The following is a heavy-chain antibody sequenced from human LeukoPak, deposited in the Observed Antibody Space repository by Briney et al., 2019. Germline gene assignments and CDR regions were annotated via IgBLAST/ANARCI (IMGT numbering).Heavy chain of an antibody. CDR1: GFTFSSYA. CDR2: IIGIGGST. J-gene: IGHJ4*02. CDR3: AKDLGYSSSWRGENY. Sequence: GGSLRLSCAASGFTFSSYAMSWVRQAPGKGLEWVSAIIGIGGSTYYADSVKGRFTISRDNSKNTLYLQMNSLRAEDTAVYYCAKDLGYSSSWRGENYWGQGTLVTVSS. D-gene: IGHD6-13*01. V-gene: IGHV3-23*01.